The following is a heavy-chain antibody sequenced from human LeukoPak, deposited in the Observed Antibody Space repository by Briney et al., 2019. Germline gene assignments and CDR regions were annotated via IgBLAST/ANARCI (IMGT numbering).Heavy chain of an antibody. CDR2: INPNSGGT. V-gene: IGHV1-2*02. CDR3: ARDLAMVTGHWFDP. CDR1: GYTFTGYY. Sequence: ASVKVSCKASGYTFTGYYMHWVRQAPRQGLEWMGWINPNSGGTNYAQKLQGRVTMTTDTSTSTAYMELRSLRSDDTAVYYCARDLAMVTGHWFDPWGQGTLVTVSS. D-gene: IGHD5-18*01. J-gene: IGHJ5*02.